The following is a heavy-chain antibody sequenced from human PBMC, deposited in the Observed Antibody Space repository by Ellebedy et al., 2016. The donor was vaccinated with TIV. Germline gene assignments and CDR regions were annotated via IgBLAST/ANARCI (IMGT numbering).Heavy chain of an antibody. D-gene: IGHD6-19*01. Sequence: SETLSLTCTVSGGSISSYYWSWIRQPPGKGLEWIGYIYCSGSTNYNPSLKSRVTISVDTSKNQFSLKLSSVTAADTAVYYCARPRVAGGGLDYFDYWGQGTLVTVSS. CDR2: IYCSGST. CDR3: ARPRVAGGGLDYFDY. J-gene: IGHJ4*02. V-gene: IGHV4-59*08. CDR1: GGSISSYY.